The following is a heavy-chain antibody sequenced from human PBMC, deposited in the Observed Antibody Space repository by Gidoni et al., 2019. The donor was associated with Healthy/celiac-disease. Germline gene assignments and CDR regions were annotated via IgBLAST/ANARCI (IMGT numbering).Heavy chain of an antibody. J-gene: IGHJ5*02. CDR1: GFTFSDYY. CDR3: ARDFVAGGVVATSVLYWFDP. Sequence: QVQLVESGGGLVKPGGSLRLSCAASGFTFSDYYMRWIRQAPGKGLEWVSYISSSGSTIYYADSGKGRFTISRDNAKNSLYLQMNSLRAEDTAVYYCARDFVAGGVVATSVLYWFDPWGQGTLVTVSS. D-gene: IGHD5-12*01. V-gene: IGHV3-11*01. CDR2: ISSSGSTI.